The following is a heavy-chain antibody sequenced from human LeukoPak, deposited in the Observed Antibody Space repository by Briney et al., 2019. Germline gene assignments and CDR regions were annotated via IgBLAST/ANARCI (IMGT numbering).Heavy chain of an antibody. J-gene: IGHJ6*02. CDR3: ARCGTPNNYYGYGVDV. V-gene: IGHV3-11*03. CDR2: ISVSGSYT. D-gene: IGHD1-26*01. Sequence: GGSLRLSCAASGFTFSDYYMSWIRQAPGKGLEWISYISVSGSYTYYADSVKGRFTISRDNAKNSLYLQMISLRAEDTAVYYCARCGTPNNYYGYGVDVWGQGTTVIVSS. CDR1: GFTFSDYY.